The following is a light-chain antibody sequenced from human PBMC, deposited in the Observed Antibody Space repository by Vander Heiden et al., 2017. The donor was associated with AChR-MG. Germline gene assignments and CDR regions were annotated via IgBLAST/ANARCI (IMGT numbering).Light chain of an antibody. Sequence: SVLTQPPSASGTPGQRVTISCSGGSSNIGSNTVNWYQQLPGTAPKLLIYKYNQRPTGVPDRFAGSKTGTSASLAISGLRSEDEADYSCAVWDDSLNEGLFGGGTKLTVL. CDR3: AVWDDSLNEGL. V-gene: IGLV1-44*01. CDR2: KYN. J-gene: IGLJ2*01. CDR1: SSNIGSNT.